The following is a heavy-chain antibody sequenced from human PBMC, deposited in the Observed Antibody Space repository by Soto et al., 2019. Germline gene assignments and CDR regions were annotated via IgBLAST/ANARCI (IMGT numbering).Heavy chain of an antibody. CDR1: GGSISSSSYY. Sequence: PSETLSLTCTVSGGSISSSSYYWGWIRQPPGKGLEWIGSIHYTGSTYYKASLKSRVTISVDTSKNQFSLELSSVTAADTAVYYCARLRTSLTTGRAFDIWGQGTMVTVS. V-gene: IGHV4-39*07. CDR3: ARLRTSLTTGRAFDI. CDR2: IHYTGST. J-gene: IGHJ3*02. D-gene: IGHD4-17*01.